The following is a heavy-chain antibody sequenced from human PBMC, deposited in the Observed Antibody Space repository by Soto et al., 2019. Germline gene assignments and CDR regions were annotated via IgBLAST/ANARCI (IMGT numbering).Heavy chain of an antibody. J-gene: IGHJ4*02. D-gene: IGHD6-13*01. CDR3: ARVREIRIAAAGMGY. CDR2: MNPNSGNP. CDR1: GYTFTSYD. V-gene: IGHV1-8*01. Sequence: QLQLVQSGAEVKKPGASVKVSCKASGYTFTSYDINWVRQANGQGLEWSGWMNPNSGNPGYAQKFQGRVTMTRNTSISTAYMELSSLRSEDTAVYYCARVREIRIAAAGMGYWGQGTLVTVSS.